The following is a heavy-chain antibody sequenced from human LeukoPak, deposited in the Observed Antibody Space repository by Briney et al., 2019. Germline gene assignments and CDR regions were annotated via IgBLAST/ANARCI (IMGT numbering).Heavy chain of an antibody. CDR2: LYHSGSP. CDR1: GASIRHYY. Sequence: SETLSLTCTVSGASIRHYYWSWIRQPPGKGLEWIGNLYHSGSPNYNPSLKSRVTISIDTAKNQSSLWLRSVTAADTAVYYCATLTGTTYPYYFDFWGQATLVTVSS. J-gene: IGHJ4*02. D-gene: IGHD1-20*01. V-gene: IGHV4-59*01. CDR3: ATLTGTTYPYYFDF.